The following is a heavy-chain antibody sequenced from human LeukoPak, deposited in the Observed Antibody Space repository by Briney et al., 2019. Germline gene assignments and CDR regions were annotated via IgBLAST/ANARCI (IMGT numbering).Heavy chain of an antibody. J-gene: IGHJ4*02. CDR1: GFTFSSYA. V-gene: IGHV3-23*01. CDR2: ISGSGGTT. D-gene: IGHD5-12*01. CDR3: AKDRSGYDYYGQYYFDC. Sequence: QTGGSLRLSCAASGFTFSSYATSWVRQAPGKGLEYVSGISGSGGTTYYADSVKGRFTISRDNSKNTLYLQMNSLRAEDSALYYCAKDRSGYDYYGQYYFDCWGQGALVTVSS.